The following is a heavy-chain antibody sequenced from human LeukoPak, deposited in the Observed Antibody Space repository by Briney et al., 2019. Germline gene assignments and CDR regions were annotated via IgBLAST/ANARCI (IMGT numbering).Heavy chain of an antibody. CDR3: ARIRDYSQTKAEYYFDY. Sequence: PQTLSLTCAVSGGSISSGGYSWSWIRQPPGKGLEWIGYIYHSGSTYYNPSLKSRVTISVDRSKNQFSLKLNSVTAADTAVYYCARIRDYSQTKAEYYFDYWGQGTLVTVSS. D-gene: IGHD4-11*01. CDR1: GGSISSGGYS. CDR2: IYHSGST. J-gene: IGHJ4*02. V-gene: IGHV4-30-2*01.